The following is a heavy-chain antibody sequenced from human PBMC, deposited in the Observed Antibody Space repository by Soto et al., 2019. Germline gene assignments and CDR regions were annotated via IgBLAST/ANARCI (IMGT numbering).Heavy chain of an antibody. Sequence: QVQLQESGPGLVKPSETLSLTYTVSGGSVSSGSYYWSWIRQPPGKGLEWIGYIYYSGSTNYNPSLKSRVTISVDTSKNQFSLKLSSVTAADTAVYYCARLFWSDAFDIWGQGTMVTVSS. CDR1: GGSVSSGSYY. CDR3: ARLFWSDAFDI. CDR2: IYYSGST. V-gene: IGHV4-61*01. D-gene: IGHD3-9*01. J-gene: IGHJ3*02.